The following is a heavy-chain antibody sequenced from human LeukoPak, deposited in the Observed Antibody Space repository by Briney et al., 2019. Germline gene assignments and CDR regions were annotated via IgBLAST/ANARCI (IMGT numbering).Heavy chain of an antibody. Sequence: GGSLRLSCAASGFTFSSYWTSWVRQAPGKGLEWVANIKQDGSEKYYVDSVKGRFTISRDNAKNSLYLQMNSLRAEDTAVYYCARFIAAEHFDSWGQGTLVTVSS. CDR3: ARFIAAEHFDS. D-gene: IGHD6-13*01. V-gene: IGHV3-7*01. J-gene: IGHJ4*02. CDR1: GFTFSSYW. CDR2: IKQDGSEK.